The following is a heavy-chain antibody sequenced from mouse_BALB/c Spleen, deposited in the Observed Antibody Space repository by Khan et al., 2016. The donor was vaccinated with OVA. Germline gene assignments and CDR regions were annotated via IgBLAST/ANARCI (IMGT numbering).Heavy chain of an antibody. CDR1: GYSFTGYT. CDR2: INPYNGGT. J-gene: IGHJ3*01. V-gene: IGHV1-37*01. CDR3: VRSASYGDYVEAWFAY. Sequence: EVQRVESGPELVKPGASMKMSCKASGYSFTGYTMNWVKQSHVKNLEWIGLINPYNGGTAYNQKFRGKATLTVDKSSNTAYMELISLTSEDSAVYYCVRSASYGDYVEAWFAYWGQGTLVTVSA. D-gene: IGHD2-13*01.